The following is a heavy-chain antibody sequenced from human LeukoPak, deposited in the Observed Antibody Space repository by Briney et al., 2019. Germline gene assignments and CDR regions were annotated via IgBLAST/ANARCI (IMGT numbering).Heavy chain of an antibody. Sequence: PSETPSLTCAVYGGSATGSYWSWIRLHPGKGLECSGEIKQIGRTKYNPSLKGRARISVDTPKNQLSLKLSSVTAAPTAVYFCARSRGYYYQYFMDAWGKGATFTVSS. J-gene: IGHJ6*03. CDR2: IKQIGRT. CDR3: ARSRGYYYQYFMDA. D-gene: IGHD3-10*01. V-gene: IGHV4-34*01. CDR1: GGSATGSY.